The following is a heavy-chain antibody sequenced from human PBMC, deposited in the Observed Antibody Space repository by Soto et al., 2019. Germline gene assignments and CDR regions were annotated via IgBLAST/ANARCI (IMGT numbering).Heavy chain of an antibody. CDR3: AKGVVYYYDSSGYYDY. J-gene: IGHJ4*02. CDR1: GFTFSRYA. Sequence: GGSLRLSCAASGFTFSRYAMSWVRQAPGKGLEWVSAISGSGGSTYYADSVKGRFTISRDNSKNTLYLQMNSLRAEDTAVYYCAKGVVYYYDSSGYYDYWGQGTLVTVSS. CDR2: ISGSGGST. V-gene: IGHV3-23*01. D-gene: IGHD3-22*01.